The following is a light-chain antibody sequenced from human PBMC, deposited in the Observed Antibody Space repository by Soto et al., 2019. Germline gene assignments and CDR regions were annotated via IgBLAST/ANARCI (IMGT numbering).Light chain of an antibody. Sequence: IQMTQSPSSLSASVGYLVTITFRASQTINAYISWYQQQPGKAPGLLIYGSSPLHSGVPSRFSGSGSGTEFTLTISNLQPEDFATYFCQQSYDTPYTFGQGTRLEIK. J-gene: IGKJ5*01. CDR3: QQSYDTPYT. CDR2: GSS. CDR1: QTINAY. V-gene: IGKV1-39*01.